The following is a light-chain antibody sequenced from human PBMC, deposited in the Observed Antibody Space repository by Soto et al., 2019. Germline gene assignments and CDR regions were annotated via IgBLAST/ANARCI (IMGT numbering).Light chain of an antibody. V-gene: IGKV3-20*01. CDR3: QQYGSSGT. CDR1: QSVSNNY. J-gene: IGKJ1*01. Sequence: EVVMTQYPATLSVSPGEIATLSCRASQSVSNNYLAWYQQKPGQAPRLLIYGASNRATGIPDRFSGSGSGTDFTLTISRLEPEDFAVYYCQQYGSSGTFGQGTKVDIK. CDR2: GAS.